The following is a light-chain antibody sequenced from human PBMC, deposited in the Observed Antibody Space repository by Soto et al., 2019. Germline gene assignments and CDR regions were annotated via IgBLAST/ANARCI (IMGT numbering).Light chain of an antibody. J-gene: IGKJ1*01. Sequence: EIVMPQSPATLSVSPGERVTLSCRASQSVSSRLAWYQQKPGQAPRLLIYDASNRATGIPARFSGSGSGTDFTLTISRLEPEDFAVYYCQQYGSSGTFGQGTKVDIK. V-gene: IGKV3-20*01. CDR2: DAS. CDR3: QQYGSSGT. CDR1: QSVSSR.